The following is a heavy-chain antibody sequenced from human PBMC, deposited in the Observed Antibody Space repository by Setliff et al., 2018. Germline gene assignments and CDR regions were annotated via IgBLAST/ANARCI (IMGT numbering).Heavy chain of an antibody. D-gene: IGHD2-2*01. CDR1: GYTLSSYY. J-gene: IGHJ6*03. V-gene: IGHV1-46*01. Sequence: GASVKVSCKASGYTLSSYYMHWLRQAPGQGLEWLGLINPGGENTVYAEKFQDRLIMTRDTSTSTVYMDLESLKSGDTAIYYCARGIISYASWGPNKHAYYYYRGVWGNGTTVTVSS. CDR2: INPGGENT. CDR3: ARGIISYASWGPNKHAYYYYRGV.